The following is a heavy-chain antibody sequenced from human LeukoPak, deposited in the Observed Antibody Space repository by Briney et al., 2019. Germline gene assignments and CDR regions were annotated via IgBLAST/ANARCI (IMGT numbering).Heavy chain of an antibody. Sequence: QPGGSLRLSCAASGFTFSSYAMSWVRQAPGKGLEWVSAISGSGGSTYYADSVKGRFTISRDNSKNTLYLQMNSLRAEDTAVYYCARVERELLYYYYYMDVWGKGTTVTVSS. D-gene: IGHD1-7*01. V-gene: IGHV3-23*01. CDR1: GFTFSSYA. J-gene: IGHJ6*03. CDR2: ISGSGGST. CDR3: ARVERELLYYYYYMDV.